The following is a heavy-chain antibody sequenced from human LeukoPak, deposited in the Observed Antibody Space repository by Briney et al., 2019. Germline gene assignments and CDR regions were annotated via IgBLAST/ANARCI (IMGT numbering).Heavy chain of an antibody. V-gene: IGHV4-59*01. Sequence: SETLSLTCTVSGGSISSYHWSWIRQPPGKGLEWIGFFYYSGSTDYNPSLKSRVTISVDTSKNQFSLKLSSVTAADTAVYYCARAPYGSATNNYYMDVWGKGTTVTVSS. CDR1: GGSISSYH. J-gene: IGHJ6*03. CDR3: ARAPYGSATNNYYMDV. CDR2: FYYSGST. D-gene: IGHD3-10*01.